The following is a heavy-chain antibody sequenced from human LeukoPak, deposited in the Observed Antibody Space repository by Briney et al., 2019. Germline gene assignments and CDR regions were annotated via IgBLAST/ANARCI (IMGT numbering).Heavy chain of an antibody. CDR1: GFSLSIYS. J-gene: IGHJ4*02. CDR3: ARDPVKGGLDF. Sequence: GGSVRLSCSVSGFSLSIYSMDWVRQAPGQGLEWISYIGSGGTAYYADSVLGRFTVSRDNAKNSVYLQMNSLTVDDTAVYYCARDPVKGGLDFWGQGVLVTVSS. V-gene: IGHV3-69-1*01. CDR2: IGSGGTA.